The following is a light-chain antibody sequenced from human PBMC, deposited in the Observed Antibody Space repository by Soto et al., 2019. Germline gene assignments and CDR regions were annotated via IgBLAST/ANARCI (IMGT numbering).Light chain of an antibody. V-gene: IGKV1-39*01. CDR1: QSISTY. CDR2: GAS. J-gene: IGKJ2*01. CDR3: QQSHSTPYT. Sequence: DIQMTQSPSSLSASVGDRVTITCRASQSISTYLNWYQHKSGKAPNLLIYGASRLQSRVPSRFSGSGSGTDFTLTINSLQPEDFATYYCQQSHSTPYTFGQGTKMEIK.